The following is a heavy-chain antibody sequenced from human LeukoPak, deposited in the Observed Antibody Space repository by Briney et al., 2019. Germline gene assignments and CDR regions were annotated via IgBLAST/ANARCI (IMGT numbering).Heavy chain of an antibody. CDR3: AVDIVVVPAAIGPYWFDP. V-gene: IGHV1-2*02. CDR1: GYTFTGYY. CDR2: INPNSGGT. J-gene: IGHJ5*02. Sequence: ASVKVSCKASGYTFTGYYMHWVRQAPGQGLEWMGWINPNSGGTNYAQKFQGRFTMTRDTSISTAYMELSRLRSDDTAVYYCAVDIVVVPAAIGPYWFDPWGQGTLVTVSS. D-gene: IGHD2-2*02.